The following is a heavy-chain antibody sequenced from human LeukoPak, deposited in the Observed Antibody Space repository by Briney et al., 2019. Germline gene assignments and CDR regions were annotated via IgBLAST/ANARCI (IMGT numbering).Heavy chain of an antibody. V-gene: IGHV4-59*01. D-gene: IGHD2-15*01. Sequence: SETLSLTCTVSGDSISSYYWSWIRQPPGKGLEWIGYIYYSGSTNYNPSLKSRVTISVDTSKNQFSLKLSSVTAADTAVYYCARVLGLLGSWFDPWGQGTLVTVSS. J-gene: IGHJ5*02. CDR3: ARVLGLLGSWFDP. CDR2: IYYSGST. CDR1: GDSISSYY.